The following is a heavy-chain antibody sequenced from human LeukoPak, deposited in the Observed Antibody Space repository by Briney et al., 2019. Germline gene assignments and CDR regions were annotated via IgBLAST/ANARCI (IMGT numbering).Heavy chain of an antibody. CDR1: EFTVSANY. V-gene: IGHV3-53*01. D-gene: IGHD6-13*01. J-gene: IGHJ3*02. Sequence: PGGSLRLSCAGSEFTVSANYMSWVRQAPGKGLEWVSFIDPDGVTSYADSVQGRFTISRDNSKNTLYLQMSSLRAEDTAIYYCTKGTFDIWGQGTMVTVSS. CDR2: IDPDGVT. CDR3: TKGTFDI.